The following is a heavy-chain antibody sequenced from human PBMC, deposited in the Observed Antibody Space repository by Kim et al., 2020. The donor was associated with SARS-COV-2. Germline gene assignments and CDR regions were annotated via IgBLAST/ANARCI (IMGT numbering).Heavy chain of an antibody. Sequence: GGSLRLSCAASGFTFSSYGIHWVRQAPGKGLEWVAVIWYDGSNKYYADSVKGRFTISRDNSKNTLYLQMNSLRAEDTAVYYCARELTGTKGFDYWGQGTLVTVSS. CDR3: ARELTGTKGFDY. V-gene: IGHV3-33*01. J-gene: IGHJ4*02. D-gene: IGHD2-8*02. CDR2: IWYDGSNK. CDR1: GFTFSSYG.